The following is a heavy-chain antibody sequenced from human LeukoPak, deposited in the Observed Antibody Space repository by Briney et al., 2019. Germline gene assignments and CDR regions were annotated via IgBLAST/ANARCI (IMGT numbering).Heavy chain of an antibody. D-gene: IGHD3-10*01. Sequence: PSETLPLTCTVSGGSISSHHWSWIRQPPGKGLEWIGYVYYSGSTTYNPSLKSRLTMSLDTSKNQFSLRLSSVTAADTAVYYCAGDFDSGSYRFDYWGQGILVTVSS. CDR2: VYYSGST. J-gene: IGHJ4*02. V-gene: IGHV4-59*11. CDR3: AGDFDSGSYRFDY. CDR1: GGSISSHH.